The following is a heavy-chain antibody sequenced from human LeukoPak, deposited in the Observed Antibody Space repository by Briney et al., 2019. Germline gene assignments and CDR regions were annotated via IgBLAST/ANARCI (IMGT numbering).Heavy chain of an antibody. V-gene: IGHV4-59*01. J-gene: IGHJ4*02. CDR3: ARGALISYSYGPFDY. CDR1: GGSISSYY. CDR2: IYYTGST. Sequence: SETLSLTCTVSGGSISSYYWSWIRQPPGKGLEWIGYIYYTGSTNYNPSLKSRVTISVDTSKNQFSLTLSSVTAADTAVYYYARGALISYSYGPFDYWGQGTLVTVSS. D-gene: IGHD5-18*01.